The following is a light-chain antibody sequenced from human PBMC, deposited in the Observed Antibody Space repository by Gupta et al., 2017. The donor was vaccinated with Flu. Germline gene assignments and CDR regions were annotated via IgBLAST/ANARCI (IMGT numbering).Light chain of an antibody. CDR1: QSVSSC. Sequence: EIVLTQSPATLSLSPGERATLSCSASQSVSSCLAWYQQKPGQAPRLLIYDASNRSTGIPARFSGSGSGTDFTLTISSLEPEDFAVYYCQQRSNWPWTFGQGTKVEIK. CDR2: DAS. V-gene: IGKV3-11*01. CDR3: QQRSNWPWT. J-gene: IGKJ1*01.